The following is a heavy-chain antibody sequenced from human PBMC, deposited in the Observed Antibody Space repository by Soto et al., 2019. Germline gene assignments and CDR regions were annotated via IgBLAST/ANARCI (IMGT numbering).Heavy chain of an antibody. CDR2: IIPIFVTP. Sequence: SLKVSCKTSGGTFSSYAISWVRQAPGQGLEWMGGIIPIFVTPNYAQKFQGRVTITADESTRTGYMELSSLRSDDTAVFYCAKEAAHIGYWGQGTLVTVSS. J-gene: IGHJ4*02. D-gene: IGHD6-25*01. CDR1: GGTFSSYA. CDR3: AKEAAHIGY. V-gene: IGHV1-69*01.